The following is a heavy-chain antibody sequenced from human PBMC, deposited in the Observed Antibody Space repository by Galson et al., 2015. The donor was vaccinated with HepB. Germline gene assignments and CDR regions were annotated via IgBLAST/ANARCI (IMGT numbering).Heavy chain of an antibody. CDR1: GFTFDDYA. Sequence: SLRLSCAASGFTFDDYAMHWVRQAPGKGLEWVSGISWNSGSIGYADSVKGRFTISRDNSKNTLYLQMNSLRAEDTAVYYCTKVKGDIAVAGPFDYWGQGTLVTVSS. J-gene: IGHJ4*02. V-gene: IGHV3-9*01. CDR3: TKVKGDIAVAGPFDY. CDR2: ISWNSGSI. D-gene: IGHD6-19*01.